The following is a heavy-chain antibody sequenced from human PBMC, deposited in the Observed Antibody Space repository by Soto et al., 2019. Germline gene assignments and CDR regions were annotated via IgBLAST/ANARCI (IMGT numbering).Heavy chain of an antibody. Sequence: GGSLRLSCEASGFTFSNAWMSWVRQAPGKGLEWVGRIKSKTDGGTTDYAAPVKGRFTISRDDSKNTLYLQMKSLKTEDTAVYYCTTEGHYYYDPSGKKASAMDYWGKGTRVTVS. CDR3: TTEGHYYYDPSGKKASAMDY. D-gene: IGHD3-22*01. CDR2: IKSKTDGGTT. CDR1: GFTFSNAW. V-gene: IGHV3-15*01. J-gene: IGHJ4*02.